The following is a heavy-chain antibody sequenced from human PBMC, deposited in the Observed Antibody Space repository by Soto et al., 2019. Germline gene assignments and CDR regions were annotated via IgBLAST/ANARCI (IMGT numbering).Heavy chain of an antibody. CDR1: GYTFTDYY. Sequence: QVQLVQSGAEVKKPGASVKVSCKASGYTFTDYYMHWVRQAPGQGLEWMGWINPNSGGTNYAQKFQGRVTMTRDTSISTAYTELNRLRSDDTAVYYCARDQSPSSGWPGMDVWGQGTTVTVSS. D-gene: IGHD6-19*01. CDR3: ARDQSPSSGWPGMDV. J-gene: IGHJ6*02. V-gene: IGHV1-2*02. CDR2: INPNSGGT.